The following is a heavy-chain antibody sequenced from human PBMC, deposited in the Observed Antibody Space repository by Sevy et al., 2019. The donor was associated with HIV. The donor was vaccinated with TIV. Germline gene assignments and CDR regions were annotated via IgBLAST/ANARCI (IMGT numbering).Heavy chain of an antibody. CDR1: GFPFSDAW. Sequence: GGSLRLSCAASGFPFSDAWMNWVRQAPGKGLEWVGLIKNENEGGTTDDAAPGKGRFTISSSDSKNTLFLQMSSLKTADTAFYYCTTDRGSGTTWVRAFDLWGQGTMVTVSS. CDR2: IKNENEGGTT. D-gene: IGHD1-7*01. CDR3: TTDRGSGTTWVRAFDL. J-gene: IGHJ3*01. V-gene: IGHV3-15*01.